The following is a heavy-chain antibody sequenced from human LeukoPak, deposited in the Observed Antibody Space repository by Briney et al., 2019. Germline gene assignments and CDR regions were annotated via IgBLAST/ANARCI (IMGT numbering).Heavy chain of an antibody. CDR3: AGSYDFWSGYHLY. D-gene: IGHD3-3*01. CDR2: IYYSGST. CDR1: GGSISSHY. Sequence: SETLSLTCTVSGGSISSHYWSWIRQPPGKGLEWIGYIYYSGSTNYNPSLKSRVTISVDTSKNQFSLKLSSVTAADTAVYYCAGSYDFWSGYHLYWGQGTLFTVSS. J-gene: IGHJ4*02. V-gene: IGHV4-59*11.